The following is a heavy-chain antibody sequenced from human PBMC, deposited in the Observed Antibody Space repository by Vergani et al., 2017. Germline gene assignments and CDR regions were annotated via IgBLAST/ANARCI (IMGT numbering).Heavy chain of an antibody. D-gene: IGHD1-1*01. Sequence: EVELFQSGPEMRNPGDSLKISCKLSDYTFGNYWIGWVRQMPGKGLEWMGIIYPADSDTRYSPSFQGQVTISADKSISTAVLQWDSLKASDTALYYCARHTTYIDSWGKGTLVTVSS. J-gene: IGHJ4*02. CDR2: IYPADSDT. CDR1: DYTFGNYW. V-gene: IGHV5-51*01. CDR3: ARHTTYIDS.